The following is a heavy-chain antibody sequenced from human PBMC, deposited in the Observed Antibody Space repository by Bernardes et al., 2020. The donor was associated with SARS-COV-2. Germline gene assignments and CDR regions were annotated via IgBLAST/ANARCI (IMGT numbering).Heavy chain of an antibody. Sequence: ASVKVSCKASGYTFTGYYMHWVRQAPGQGLEWMGGTNLKTGGNNFAQKFQARVSMTRDTSIGTAYMALSRLRSDDTALYYCATALLTGGYYYGMDVWGQGTTVTVSS. V-gene: IGHV1-2*02. J-gene: IGHJ6*02. CDR2: TNLKTGGN. CDR1: GYTFTGYY. D-gene: IGHD3-9*01. CDR3: ATALLTGGYYYGMDV.